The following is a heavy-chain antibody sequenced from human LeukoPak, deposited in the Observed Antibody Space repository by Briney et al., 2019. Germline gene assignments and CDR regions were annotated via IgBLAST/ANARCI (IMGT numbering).Heavy chain of an antibody. Sequence: GESLKISCKGSGYSFTSYWIGWVRQMPGKGLEWMGIIYPGDSDTRYSPSFRGQVTISADRSISTAYLQWSSLKASDTAMYYCARRSNFRISDYWGQGTLVTVSS. CDR3: ARRSNFRISDY. CDR2: IYPGDSDT. J-gene: IGHJ4*02. D-gene: IGHD3-10*01. CDR1: GYSFTSYW. V-gene: IGHV5-51*01.